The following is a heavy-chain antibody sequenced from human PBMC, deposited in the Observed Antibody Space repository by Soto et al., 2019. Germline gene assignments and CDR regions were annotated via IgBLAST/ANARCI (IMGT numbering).Heavy chain of an antibody. CDR2: ITPIYPTT. CDR1: GGTFYTYT. V-gene: IGHV1-69*13. D-gene: IGHD5-18*01. Sequence: ASVKVSCKASGGTFYTYTFSWVRQAPGQGLEWMGSITPIYPTTNYAEKFQGRLTVTADGSTNTAYMELNSLTSEDAAVYYCARIPRYSFPTSDDLDSWGQGTLVTVSS. J-gene: IGHJ4*02. CDR3: ARIPRYSFPTSDDLDS.